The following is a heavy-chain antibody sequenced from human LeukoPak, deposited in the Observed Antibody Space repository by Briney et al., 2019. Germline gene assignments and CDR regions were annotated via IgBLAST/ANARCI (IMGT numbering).Heavy chain of an antibody. CDR1: GGSISSGGYY. J-gene: IGHJ4*02. D-gene: IGHD6-6*01. V-gene: IGHV4-30-2*01. CDR3: ARHNRYSSPSY. CDR2: TYASGTT. Sequence: PSETLSLTCNVSGGSISSGGYYRTWIRQPPGKGLELIGFTYASGTTYYNPSLKKRVTVSVHGSKNQFSLNLSSATAADTAVYYCARHNRYSSPSYWGQGTLVTVSS.